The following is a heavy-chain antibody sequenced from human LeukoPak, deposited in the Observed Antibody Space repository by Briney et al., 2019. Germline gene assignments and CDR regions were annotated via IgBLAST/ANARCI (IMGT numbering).Heavy chain of an antibody. D-gene: IGHD3-10*01. CDR2: INHSGST. Sequence: ASETLSLTCAVYGGSFSGYYWSWIRQPPGKGLEWIGEINHSGSTNYNPSLKSRVTITVDTSKNQFSLKLSSVTAADTAVYYCARAISMVRGVIDYWGQGTLVTVSS. CDR1: GGSFSGYY. CDR3: ARAISMVRGVIDY. V-gene: IGHV4-34*01. J-gene: IGHJ4*02.